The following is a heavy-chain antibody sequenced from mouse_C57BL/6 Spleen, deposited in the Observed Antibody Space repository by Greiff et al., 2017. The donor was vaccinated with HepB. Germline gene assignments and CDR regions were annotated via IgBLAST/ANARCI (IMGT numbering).Heavy chain of an antibody. Sequence: VQLKQSGAELVRPGASVKLSCTASGFNIKDDYMHWVKQRPEQGLEWIGWIDPETGDTEYASKFQGKATITADTSSNTAYLQLSSLTSEDTAVYYCTCYGSSRKYLDYWGQGTTLTVSS. J-gene: IGHJ2*01. D-gene: IGHD1-1*01. CDR2: IDPETGDT. CDR1: GFNIKDDY. CDR3: TCYGSSRKYLDY. V-gene: IGHV14-4*01.